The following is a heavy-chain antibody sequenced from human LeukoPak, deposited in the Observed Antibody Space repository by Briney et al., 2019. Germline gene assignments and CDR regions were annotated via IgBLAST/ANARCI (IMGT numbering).Heavy chain of an antibody. CDR3: ARPLADSSGYFDY. CDR2: INYSGNS. J-gene: IGHJ4*02. Sequence: ASETLSLACTVSSGSISSSRYYWGWIRQPPGKGLEWIGSINYSGNSYYNPSLKSRVTISVDTSKNQFSLKLSSVTAADTAVYYCARPLADSSGYFDYWGQGALVTVSS. CDR1: SGSISSSRYY. D-gene: IGHD3-22*01. V-gene: IGHV4-39*01.